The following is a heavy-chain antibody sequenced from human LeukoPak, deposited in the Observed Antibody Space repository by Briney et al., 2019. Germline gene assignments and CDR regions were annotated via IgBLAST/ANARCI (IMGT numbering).Heavy chain of an antibody. CDR2: LRYDGSNK. J-gene: IGHJ5*02. V-gene: IGHV3-30*02. CDR3: AKVPRTATGTSNWFDP. CDR1: GFTFSSYG. Sequence: PGGSLRLSCAASGFTFSSYGMHWVRQAPGKGLEWVAFLRYDGSNKYYADSVKGRFTISRDNSKNTLYLQMNSLRAEDTAVYYCAKVPRTATGTSNWFDPWGQGTLVTVSS. D-gene: IGHD1-1*01.